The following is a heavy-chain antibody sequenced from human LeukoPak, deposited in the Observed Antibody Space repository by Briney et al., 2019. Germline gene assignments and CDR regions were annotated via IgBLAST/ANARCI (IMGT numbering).Heavy chain of an antibody. J-gene: IGHJ5*02. CDR1: GGSLSSGDYY. D-gene: IGHD3-22*01. Sequence: SETLSLTCTVSGGSLSSGDYYWSWIRQPPGKGLEWLGYIYYSGSTYYNPSLKSRVTISVDTSKNQFSLKLSSVTAADTAVYYCARVVFDDSPGWFDPWGQGTLVTVSS. CDR2: IYYSGST. CDR3: ARVVFDDSPGWFDP. V-gene: IGHV4-30-4*01.